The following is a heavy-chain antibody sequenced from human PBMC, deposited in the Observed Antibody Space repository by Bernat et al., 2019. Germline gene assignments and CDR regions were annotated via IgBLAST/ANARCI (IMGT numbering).Heavy chain of an antibody. CDR2: IYDSGST. J-gene: IGHJ5*02. V-gene: IGHV4-39*01. CDR1: GGSISSGSYY. CDR3: ARSRGSHNNGFDP. D-gene: IGHD3-10*01. Sequence: GWGGGGGEGAGTVSRAGTVSGGSISSGSYYWGWSRRPPGKGLGWVGSIYDSGSTYCNPSLKSRVTISVDTSKNQFSLKLSSVTAADTAVYYCARSRGSHNNGFDPWGQGTLVTVSS.